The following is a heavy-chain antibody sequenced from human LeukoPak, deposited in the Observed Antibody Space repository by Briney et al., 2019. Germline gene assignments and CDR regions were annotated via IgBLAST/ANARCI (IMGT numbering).Heavy chain of an antibody. J-gene: IGHJ5*02. CDR1: GFTFSSYT. V-gene: IGHV3-21*01. Sequence: GGSLRLSCAASGFTFSSYTMNWLRQAPGKGLERVSSISSSDTYIYYTDSVKGRFTISRDNNQNSLYLQMKSLRAEDTPVYYWARGGGSWYELRPTSNWFDPWGQGALVTVSS. CDR3: ARGGGSWYELRPTSNWFDP. CDR2: ISSSDTYI. D-gene: IGHD6-13*01.